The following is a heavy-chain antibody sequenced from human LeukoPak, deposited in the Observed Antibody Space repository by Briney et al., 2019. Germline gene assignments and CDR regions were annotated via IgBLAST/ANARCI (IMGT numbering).Heavy chain of an antibody. Sequence: ASVKVSFKASGYTFTGYCIHWVRQAPGQGLEWMGWINANSGGTNYAQKFQGRVTMTRDTSISTAYMELRRLRSDDTAVYYCARAVAALLGYDYWGQGTLVTVSS. CDR2: INANSGGT. J-gene: IGHJ4*02. CDR1: GYTFTGYC. CDR3: ARAVAALLGYDY. D-gene: IGHD6-19*01. V-gene: IGHV1-2*02.